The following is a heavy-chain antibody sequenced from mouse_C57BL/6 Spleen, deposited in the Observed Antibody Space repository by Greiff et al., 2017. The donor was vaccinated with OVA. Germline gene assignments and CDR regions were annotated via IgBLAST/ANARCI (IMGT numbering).Heavy chain of an antibody. CDR2: ISNLAYSI. J-gene: IGHJ1*03. V-gene: IGHV5-15*01. CDR1: GFTFSDYG. Sequence: EVMLVESGGGLVQPGGSLKLSCAASGFTFSDYGMAWVRQAPRKGPEWVAFISNLAYSIYYADTVTGRFTISRENAKNTLYLEMSSLRSEDTAMYYCARPGSSSNWYFDVWGTGTTVTVSS. CDR3: ARPGSSSNWYFDV. D-gene: IGHD1-1*01.